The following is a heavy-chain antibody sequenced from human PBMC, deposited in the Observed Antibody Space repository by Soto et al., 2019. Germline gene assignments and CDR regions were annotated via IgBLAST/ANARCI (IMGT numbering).Heavy chain of an antibody. CDR1: GFTFSSYS. Sequence: HPGGSLRLSCAASGFTFSSYSMNWVRQAPGEGLEWVSYISSSSSTIYYADSVKGRFTISRDNAKNSLYLQMNSLRAEDTAVYYCARDLALRYFDWLFSSASDVWGKGTTVTVSS. CDR3: ARDLALRYFDWLFSSASDV. V-gene: IGHV3-48*01. D-gene: IGHD3-9*01. J-gene: IGHJ6*04. CDR2: ISSSSSTI.